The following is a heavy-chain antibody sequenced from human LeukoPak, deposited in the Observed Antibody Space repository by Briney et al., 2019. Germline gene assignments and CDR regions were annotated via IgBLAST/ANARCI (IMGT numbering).Heavy chain of an antibody. Sequence: GGSLRLSCAASGFTFSSYSMNWVRQAPGKGLEWVSAISGSGGSTYYADSVKGRFTISRDNSKNTLYLQMNSLRAEDTAVYYCAKDLDYGSSDYWGQGTLVTVSS. CDR3: AKDLDYGSSDY. CDR1: GFTFSSYS. D-gene: IGHD3-10*01. CDR2: ISGSGGST. V-gene: IGHV3-23*01. J-gene: IGHJ4*02.